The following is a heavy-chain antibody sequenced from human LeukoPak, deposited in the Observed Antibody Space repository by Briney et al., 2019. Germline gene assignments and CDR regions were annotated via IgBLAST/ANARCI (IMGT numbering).Heavy chain of an antibody. CDR2: IRYDGTIK. Sequence: GGSLRLSCAASGFTFITSAMHWVRQAPGKGLEWVAFIRYDGTIKYYADSVKGRFTISRDNSKNTLYLQMNSLRAEDTAVYYCAKVFYDSSGYYDDAFDIWGLGTMVTVSS. J-gene: IGHJ3*02. CDR3: AKVFYDSSGYYDDAFDI. D-gene: IGHD3-22*01. CDR1: GFTFITSA. V-gene: IGHV3-30*02.